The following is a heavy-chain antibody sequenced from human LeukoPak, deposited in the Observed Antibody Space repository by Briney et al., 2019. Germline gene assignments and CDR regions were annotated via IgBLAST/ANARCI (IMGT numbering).Heavy chain of an antibody. V-gene: IGHV4-59*01. Sequence: SETLSLTCTVSGGSISSYYWSWIRQPPGKGLEWIGYIYYSGSTNYNPSLKSRVTISVDTSKNQFSLKLSSVTAADTAVYYCARVHYYDSLNPLYYFAYWGQGTLVTVSS. CDR1: GGSISSYY. CDR3: ARVHYYDSLNPLYYFAY. J-gene: IGHJ4*02. CDR2: IYYSGST. D-gene: IGHD3-22*01.